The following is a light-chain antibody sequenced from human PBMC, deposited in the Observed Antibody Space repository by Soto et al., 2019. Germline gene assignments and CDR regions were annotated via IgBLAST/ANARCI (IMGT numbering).Light chain of an antibody. J-gene: IGLJ2*01. V-gene: IGLV4-60*03. Sequence: QPVLTQSSSASASLGSSVKLTCTLSRGHSSYIISWHQQQPGKAPRYLMKLEGSGSYNKGSGVPDRFSGSSSGADRYLTISNLQSEDEADYYCETWDSKPHVVFGGGTKLTVL. CDR2: LEGSGSY. CDR3: ETWDSKPHVV. CDR1: RGHSSYI.